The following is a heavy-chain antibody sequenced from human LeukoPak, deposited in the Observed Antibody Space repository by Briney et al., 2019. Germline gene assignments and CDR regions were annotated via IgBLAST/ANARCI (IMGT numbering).Heavy chain of an antibody. V-gene: IGHV3-21*01. CDR2: ISSSSSYI. D-gene: IGHD3-22*01. J-gene: IGHJ4*02. CDR3: ARVASYYDSSGYYYSVSDY. Sequence: GGSLRLSCAASGFTFSSYSMNWVRQAPGKGLEWVSSISSSSSYIYYADSVKGRLTISRDNAKNSLYLQMNSLRAEDTAVYYCARVASYYDSSGYYYSVSDYWGQGTLVTVSS. CDR1: GFTFSSYS.